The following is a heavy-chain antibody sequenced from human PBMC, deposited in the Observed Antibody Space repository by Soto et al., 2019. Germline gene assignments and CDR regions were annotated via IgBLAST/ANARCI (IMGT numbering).Heavy chain of an antibody. CDR3: GRGRSGQIVVFY. CDR2: IGPESGAT. D-gene: IGHD1-26*01. J-gene: IGHJ4*02. CDR1: GYTFTGHY. Sequence: ASVKVSCKASGYTFTGHYIHWVREAPEQGPEWMGEIGPESGATRYAQRFQGRVTMTRDMSITTVYMELNNLSPDDAAVYYCGRGRSGQIVVFYWGQGTPVTVSS. V-gene: IGHV1-2*02.